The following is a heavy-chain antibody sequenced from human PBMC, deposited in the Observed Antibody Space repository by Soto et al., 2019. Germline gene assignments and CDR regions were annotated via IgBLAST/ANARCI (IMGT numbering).Heavy chain of an antibody. CDR2: IYYSGSI. CDR3: ARGPWNADFDY. J-gene: IGHJ4*02. V-gene: IGHV4-59*01. CDR1: GGSISNYY. Sequence: QVQLQESGPGLVKPSETLSLTCTVSGGSISNYYWSWIRQPPGKGLEWIGYIYYSGSIKYNPSLKSRVTTSIDTSKNPFSLRLTSVTAADTAVYYCARGPWNADFDYGGQGIVVTVSS. D-gene: IGHD1-1*01.